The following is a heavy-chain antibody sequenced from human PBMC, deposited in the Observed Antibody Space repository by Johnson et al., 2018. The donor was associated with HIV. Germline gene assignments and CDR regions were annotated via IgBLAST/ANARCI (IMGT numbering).Heavy chain of an antibody. CDR3: ARVSLRRWRKFSAFDI. CDR2: IKGDGSEK. D-gene: IGHD5-24*01. J-gene: IGHJ3*02. Sequence: VQLVESGGGLVQPGGSLRLSCAASGFTVSSNYMSWVRQAPGKGLEWVANIKGDGSEKYYVDSVKGRFTISRDNAKNSLYLLMNSLRAEDTAIYYWARVSLRRWRKFSAFDIWGQGTMVTVSS. CDR1: GFTVSSNY. V-gene: IGHV3-7*05.